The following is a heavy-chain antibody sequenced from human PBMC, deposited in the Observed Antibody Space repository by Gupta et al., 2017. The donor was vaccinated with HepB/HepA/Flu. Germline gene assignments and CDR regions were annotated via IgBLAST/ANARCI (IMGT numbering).Heavy chain of an antibody. CDR1: GGSISSYY. J-gene: IGHJ4*02. Sequence: QVQLPESGPGLVKPSETLSLTCPVSGGSISSYYWSWIRQPPGKGLEWIGYIYNRGSTNYNPSLESRVTISVDTSKNQVSLKLSSVTAADTALYYCARDGYYNNGYYYPSHYYWGQGTLVTVSS. CDR2: IYNRGST. D-gene: IGHD3-22*01. CDR3: ARDGYYNNGYYYPSHYY. V-gene: IGHV4-59*01.